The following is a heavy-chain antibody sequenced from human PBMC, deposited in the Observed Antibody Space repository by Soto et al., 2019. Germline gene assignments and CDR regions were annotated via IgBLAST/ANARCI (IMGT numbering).Heavy chain of an antibody. J-gene: IGHJ3*02. Sequence: PGGSLRLSCAASGFSFSGSSMHWVRQASGKGLEWVGRIRSGADNYATAYNASMKGRFIISRDDSKKTAYLQMNSLKTEDTAVYYCTRLSTNAPYDACDIWGQGTMVTVSS. V-gene: IGHV3-73*01. D-gene: IGHD2-8*01. CDR1: GFSFSGSS. CDR2: IRSGADNYAT. CDR3: TRLSTNAPYDACDI.